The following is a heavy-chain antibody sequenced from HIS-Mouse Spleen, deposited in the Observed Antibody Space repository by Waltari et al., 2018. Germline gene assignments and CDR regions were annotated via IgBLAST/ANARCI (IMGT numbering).Heavy chain of an antibody. CDR1: GGSISISSYY. D-gene: IGHD6-13*01. CDR3: AREIPYSSSWYDWYFDL. V-gene: IGHV4-39*07. CDR2: IYYSGGT. Sequence: QLQLQESGPGLVKPSETLSLTCTVPGGSISISSYYWGWIRQPPGKGLEWIGSIYYSGGTYYNPSLKSRVTISVDTSKNQFSLKLSSVTAADTAVYYCAREIPYSSSWYDWYFDLWGRGTLVTVSS. J-gene: IGHJ2*01.